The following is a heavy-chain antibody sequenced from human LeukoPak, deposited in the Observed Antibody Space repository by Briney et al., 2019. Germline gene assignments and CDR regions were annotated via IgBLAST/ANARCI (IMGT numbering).Heavy chain of an antibody. V-gene: IGHV3-33*06. Sequence: GGSLRLSCAASGFTFSSYGMHWVRQAPGKGLEWVAVIWYDGSNKYYADSVKGRFTISRDNSKNTLYLQMNSLRAEDTAVYYCAKDSSSFLYNWFDPWGQGTLVTVSS. CDR1: GFTFSSYG. CDR3: AKDSSSFLYNWFDP. J-gene: IGHJ5*02. CDR2: IWYDGSNK. D-gene: IGHD6-13*01.